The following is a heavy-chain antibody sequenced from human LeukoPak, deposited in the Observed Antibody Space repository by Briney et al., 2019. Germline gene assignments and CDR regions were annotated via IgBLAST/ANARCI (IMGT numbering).Heavy chain of an antibody. J-gene: IGHJ1*01. CDR2: INHGGST. Sequence: PSETLSLTCAVYGGSFSGYYWSWVRHPPGKGLEWIGEINHGGSTNYNPSLKSRVTISVDTSKNQFSLKLSSVTAADTAVYYCARGGWAVAGTKYFQHWGQGTLVTVSS. CDR1: GGSFSGYY. D-gene: IGHD6-19*01. CDR3: ARGGWAVAGTKYFQH. V-gene: IGHV4-34*01.